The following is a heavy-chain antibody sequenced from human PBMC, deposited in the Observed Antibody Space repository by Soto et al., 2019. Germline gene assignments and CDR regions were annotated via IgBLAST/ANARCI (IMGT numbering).Heavy chain of an antibody. CDR2: IDPSDSYT. J-gene: IGHJ4*02. V-gene: IGHV5-10-1*01. D-gene: IGHD3-16*02. Sequence: RGESLKISCKGSGYSFTSYWISWVRQMPGKGLEWMGRIDPSDSYTNYSPSFQGHVTISADKSISTAYLQWSSLKASDTAMYYCAHLDDYVWGSYRHGSDYWGQGTLVTVSS. CDR1: GYSFTSYW. CDR3: AHLDDYVWGSYRHGSDY.